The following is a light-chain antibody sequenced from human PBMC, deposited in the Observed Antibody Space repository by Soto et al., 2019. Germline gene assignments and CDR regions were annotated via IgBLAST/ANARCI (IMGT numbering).Light chain of an antibody. CDR1: SSNIGSNT. CDR2: GNN. V-gene: IGLV1-44*01. Sequence: QSVLTQPPSASGTPGQRVTISCSGSSSNIGSNTVNWYQQLPGTAPKLLIYGNNERPSGVPDRFSGSKSGTSGSLAISGLQSEDEDDYYCASWDDTVNVAVFGGGTQLTVL. CDR3: ASWDDTVNVAV. J-gene: IGLJ7*01.